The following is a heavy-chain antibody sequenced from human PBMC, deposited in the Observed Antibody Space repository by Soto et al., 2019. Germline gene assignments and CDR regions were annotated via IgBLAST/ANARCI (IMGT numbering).Heavy chain of an antibody. D-gene: IGHD3-16*02. V-gene: IGHV2-5*02. J-gene: IGHJ3*01. CDR3: AHLMITYGGVVADDAFDF. CDR1: GFSLSTGTAG. CDR2: IYWDNDK. Sequence: QIILKESGPPLVTPTQTLTLTCTFSGFSLSTGTAGVAWMRQPPGKALEWVVVIYWDNDKRYKASLGSRLKIIKDPSRNQVVLTMIYMDPVDTGTYYCAHLMITYGGVVADDAFDFWGPGTLVTVSS.